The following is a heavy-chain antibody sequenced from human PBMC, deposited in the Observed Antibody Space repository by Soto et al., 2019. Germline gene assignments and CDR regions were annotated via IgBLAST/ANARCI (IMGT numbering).Heavy chain of an antibody. J-gene: IGHJ4*02. CDR3: ARGGAGWPGYFDS. D-gene: IGHD2-15*01. CDR1: GGSISGDYY. Sequence: RSLTCSVSGGSISGDYYWSWIRQSPEKGLEWIGYIYYSGSSYSNPALQSRLSMSLDTSKNQFSLKLRSVTAADTAVYYCARGGAGWPGYFDSWGQGALVTVSS. CDR2: IYYSGSS. V-gene: IGHV4-30-4*08.